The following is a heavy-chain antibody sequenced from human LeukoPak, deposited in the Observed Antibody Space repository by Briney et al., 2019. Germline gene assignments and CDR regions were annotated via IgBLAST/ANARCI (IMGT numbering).Heavy chain of an antibody. V-gene: IGHV1-46*01. CDR3: ARVFGVRAFDI. CDR1: GYTFTGYY. CDR2: INPSGGST. D-gene: IGHD3-3*01. J-gene: IGHJ3*02. Sequence: ASVKVSCKASGYTFTGYYMHWVRQAPGQGLEWMGIINPSGGSTSYAQKFQGRVTMTRDTSTSTVYMELSSLRSEDTAVYYCARVFGVRAFDIWGQGTMVTVSS.